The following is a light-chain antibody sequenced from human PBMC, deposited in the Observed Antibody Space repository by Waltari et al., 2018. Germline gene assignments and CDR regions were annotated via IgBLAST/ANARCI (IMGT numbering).Light chain of an antibody. CDR3: QSWDTETVV. V-gene: IGLV4-69*01. Sequence: QLVVTQSPSASASLGASVKLTCPLSSAHATSAIAWHPQQSATRPRFLMRVNSDGGHTKGDGIPDRFSGSSSGAERYLTISSLQSEDEAEYYCQSWDTETVVFGGGTKVTVL. CDR2: VNSDGGH. CDR1: SAHATSA. J-gene: IGLJ2*01.